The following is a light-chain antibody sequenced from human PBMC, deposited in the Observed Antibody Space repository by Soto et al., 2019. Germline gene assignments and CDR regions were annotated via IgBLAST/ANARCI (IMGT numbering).Light chain of an antibody. J-gene: IGKJ2*01. Sequence: EIVMTQSPATLSVSPGERVTLSCRASQSVSSDLAWYQQKPGQAPRLLIYAASTRATGIPARFSGNGSGTEFTLTISSLQSEDFALYYCQHYNDWVKTFGQGTKLEIK. CDR2: AAS. CDR3: QHYNDWVKT. CDR1: QSVSSD. V-gene: IGKV3-15*01.